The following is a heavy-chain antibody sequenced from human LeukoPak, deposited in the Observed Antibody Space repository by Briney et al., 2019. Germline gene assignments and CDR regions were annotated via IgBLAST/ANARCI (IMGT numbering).Heavy chain of an antibody. D-gene: IGHD3-10*01. J-gene: IGHJ6*02. CDR3: ARRAVYYYYAMDV. V-gene: IGHV1-2*02. Sequence: ASVKVSCKASGYTFSGHYINWVRQAPGHGLEWMGWINPKSGGTTYAQKLQGRVTMTTDTSISTAYMELSSLKSDDTAVYYCARRAVYYYYAMDVWGQGSTVTVSS. CDR1: GYTFSGHY. CDR2: INPKSGGT.